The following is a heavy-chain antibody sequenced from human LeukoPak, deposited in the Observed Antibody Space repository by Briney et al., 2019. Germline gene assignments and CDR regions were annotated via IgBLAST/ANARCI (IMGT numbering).Heavy chain of an antibody. J-gene: IGHJ3*02. Sequence: GGSLRLSCAASGFTFDDYGMSWVRQAPGKGLEWVSGINWNGGSTGYADSVKGRFTIYTDNSQNTLYLQMGSLRAEDMAVYYCARVGTSSAFDIWGQGTMVTVSS. CDR3: ARVGTSSAFDI. CDR2: INWNGGST. V-gene: IGHV3-20*04. D-gene: IGHD6-6*01. CDR1: GFTFDDYG.